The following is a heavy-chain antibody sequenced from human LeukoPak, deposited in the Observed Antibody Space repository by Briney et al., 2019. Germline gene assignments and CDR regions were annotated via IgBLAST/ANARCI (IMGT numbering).Heavy chain of an antibody. J-gene: IGHJ4*02. V-gene: IGHV3-20*04. Sequence: PGGSLRLSCAASGFPFDDYGMNWVRQVPGKGLEWVSGINWNGGSTGYADSVKGRFTISRDNSKNTLYLQMNSLRAEDTAVYYCAKRIQSAMATGYWGQGTLVTVSS. CDR3: AKRIQSAMATGY. CDR2: INWNGGST. CDR1: GFPFDDYG. D-gene: IGHD5-18*01.